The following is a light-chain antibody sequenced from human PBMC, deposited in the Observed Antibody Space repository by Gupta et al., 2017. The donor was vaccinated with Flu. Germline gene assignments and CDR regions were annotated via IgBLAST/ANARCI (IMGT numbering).Light chain of an antibody. V-gene: IGKV1-39*01. CDR1: QTIDSY. Sequence: IQMTQSPSSLSASVGDRFIITCRASQTIDSYLIWYQQKPGKAPKLLIYSASSLQTGVPSRVIGSGSGTDFTLTIRSLQPDDVATYYWQKSYSTPHTFGQGTKLEMK. J-gene: IGKJ2*01. CDR3: QKSYSTPHT. CDR2: SAS.